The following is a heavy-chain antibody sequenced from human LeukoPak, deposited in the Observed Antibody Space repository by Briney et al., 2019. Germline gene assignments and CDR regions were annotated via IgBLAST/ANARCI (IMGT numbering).Heavy chain of an antibody. V-gene: IGHV3-48*03. D-gene: IGHD2-15*01. Sequence: PGGSLRLSCAASGFTLSSYEVNWVRQAPGKGLEWVSYISSRGSTIYYADSVKGRFNISRDNPKNSLYLQMNSLRAADTAVYYCARARHCSGGSCYNYYYYGMDVWGQGTTVTVSS. CDR1: GFTLSSYE. CDR3: ARARHCSGGSCYNYYYYGMDV. CDR2: ISSRGSTI. J-gene: IGHJ6*02.